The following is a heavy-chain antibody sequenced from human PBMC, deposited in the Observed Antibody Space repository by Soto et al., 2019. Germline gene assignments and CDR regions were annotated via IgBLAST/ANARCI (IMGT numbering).Heavy chain of an antibody. V-gene: IGHV5-51*01. Sequence: TGESLKISCKGSGYIFSNYWIGWVRQLPGKGLEWMGIIYPDDSDTRYSPSFQGQVTISADESITTAYPQWSSLKASDTAMYYCVRPGAITDSGYYGMDVWGQGTTVTVSS. CDR3: VRPGAITDSGYYGMDV. J-gene: IGHJ6*02. CDR2: IYPDDSDT. D-gene: IGHD1-26*01. CDR1: GYIFSNYW.